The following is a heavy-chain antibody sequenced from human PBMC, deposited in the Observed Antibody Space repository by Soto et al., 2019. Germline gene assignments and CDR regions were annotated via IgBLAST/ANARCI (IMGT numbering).Heavy chain of an antibody. CDR3: ARDMSSGWYGYYYYGMDV. D-gene: IGHD6-19*01. V-gene: IGHV4-4*02. CDR2: ISHSGST. Sequence: SETLSLTCAASGVSISSSNWWSWVRQPPGRGLEWIGEISHSGSTNYTPSLKSRVTISVDKSKNQFYLKLSSVTAADTAVYYCARDMSSGWYGYYYYGMDVWGQGTTVTVSS. J-gene: IGHJ6*02. CDR1: GVSISSSNW.